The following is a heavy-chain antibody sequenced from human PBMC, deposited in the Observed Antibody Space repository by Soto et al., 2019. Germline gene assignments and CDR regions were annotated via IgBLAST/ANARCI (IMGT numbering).Heavy chain of an antibody. V-gene: IGHV4-39*01. Sequence: SEILSLTCTVSGGSISSSSYYWGWIRQPPGKGLEWFGSIYYSGSTYYNPSLKSSVTISVDTSNNQFSLKLSSVTAADTAVYYCAIHVSSEAGTHYYYYYRMYVWGQGTTVTVSS. J-gene: IGHJ6*02. D-gene: IGHD6-19*01. CDR1: GGSISSSSYY. CDR2: IYYSGST. CDR3: AIHVSSEAGTHYYYYYRMYV.